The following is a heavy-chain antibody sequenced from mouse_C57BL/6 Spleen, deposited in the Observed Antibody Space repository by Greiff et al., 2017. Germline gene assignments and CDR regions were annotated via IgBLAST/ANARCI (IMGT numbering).Heavy chain of an antibody. CDR2: INPNNGGT. CDR3: ARRVTTVVENFDY. Sequence: VQLQQSGPELVKPGASVKMSCKASGYTFTDYNMHWVKQSHGKSLEWIGYINPNNGGTSYNQKFKGKATLTVNKSSSTAYMELRSLTSEDSAVYYCARRVTTVVENFDYWGQGTTLTVSS. D-gene: IGHD1-1*01. J-gene: IGHJ2*01. V-gene: IGHV1-22*01. CDR1: GYTFTDYN.